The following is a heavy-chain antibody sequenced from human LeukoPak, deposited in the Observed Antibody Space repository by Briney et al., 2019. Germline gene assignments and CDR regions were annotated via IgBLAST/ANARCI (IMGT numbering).Heavy chain of an antibody. CDR3: ARDGRGHWDTRIWYLGNWFDP. CDR2: ISTYSGNT. Sequence: GASVKLSCKASGYTFTSYGISWVRQAPGQGPEWMGWISTYSGNTHYAQELQGRVTLTTDTSTSTAYMDLRSLRSDDTAVYYCARDGRGHWDTRIWYLGNWFDPWGQGTLVTVSS. V-gene: IGHV1-18*01. J-gene: IGHJ5*02. CDR1: GYTFTSYG. D-gene: IGHD6-13*01.